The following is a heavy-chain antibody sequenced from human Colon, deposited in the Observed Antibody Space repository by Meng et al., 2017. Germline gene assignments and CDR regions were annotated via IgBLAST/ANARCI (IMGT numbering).Heavy chain of an antibody. CDR3: ARHGGYYQDF. J-gene: IGHJ4*02. V-gene: IGHV4-4*02. D-gene: IGHD4-23*01. Sequence: QGQVQEAGPGLGKPSETLSLACSVSGASVSVNSYWSWVRQPPGRGLEWIGQIDHRGSAYYRPSLNSRVTMSLDKSRNQFSLRLTSVTAADTAVYYCARHGGYYQDFWGQGTLVTVSS. CDR2: IDHRGSA. CDR1: GASVSVNSY.